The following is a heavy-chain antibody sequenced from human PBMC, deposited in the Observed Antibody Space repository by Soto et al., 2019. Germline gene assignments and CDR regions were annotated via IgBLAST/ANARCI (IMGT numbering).Heavy chain of an antibody. CDR1: GYTFISYG. V-gene: IGHV1-18*01. CDR3: ARGFRSGSGMYEHYYYGLDV. J-gene: IGHJ6*02. Sequence: QVQLVQSGSEVKKPGASVNVSCKASGYTFISYGISWMRQAPGQGLEWMGWINAYNGNTKYAEKIQGRVTMTTDTSTRTAYMELRSLRSDDTAVYYCARGFRSGSGMYEHYYYGLDVWGQGTTVTVSS. D-gene: IGHD3-10*01. CDR2: INAYNGNT.